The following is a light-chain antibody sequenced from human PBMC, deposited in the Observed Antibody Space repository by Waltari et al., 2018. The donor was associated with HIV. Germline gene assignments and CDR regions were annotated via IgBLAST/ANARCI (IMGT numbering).Light chain of an antibody. Sequence: QSVLTQPPSAPGTPGQRVTISCSGGASNIGSNSVSWYQQVPGTAPKLLIHSIHQRPSGVPERYSGSKSGTSASLAIYGLQSEDEADYYCASWDDSLNVMLFGGGTKLTV. J-gene: IGLJ2*01. CDR1: ASNIGSNS. V-gene: IGLV1-44*01. CDR2: SIH. CDR3: ASWDDSLNVML.